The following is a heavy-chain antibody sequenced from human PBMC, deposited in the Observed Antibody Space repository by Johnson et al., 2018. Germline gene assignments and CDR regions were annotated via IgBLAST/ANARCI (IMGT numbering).Heavy chain of an antibody. CDR1: GSTFSIYS. J-gene: IGHJ1*01. CDR3: AKDRTGNWHGHFQY. D-gene: IGHD5-24*01. V-gene: IGHV3-30-3*01. Sequence: VQLVESGGGVVQXGRSLRLXCAASGSTFSIYSMHWVRQAPGKGLEWVAGISDDGIYKYYADSVKGRFTISRDNSNDTLSLQMVSLRAEDTAVYYCAKDRTGNWHGHFQYWGQGTLVTVSS. CDR2: ISDDGIYK.